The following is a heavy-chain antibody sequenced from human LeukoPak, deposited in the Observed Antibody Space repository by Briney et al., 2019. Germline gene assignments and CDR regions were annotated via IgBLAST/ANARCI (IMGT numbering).Heavy chain of an antibody. D-gene: IGHD1-1*01. CDR3: TTALSGWNDADY. J-gene: IGHJ4*02. CDR2: IKSKTDGGTT. V-gene: IGHV3-15*01. Sequence: GGSLRLSCAASGFTFSNAWMSWVRQAPGKGREWVGRIKSKTDGGTTDYAAPVKGRFTISRDDSKNTLYLQMNSLKTEDTAVYYCTTALSGWNDADYWGQGTLVTVSS. CDR1: GFTFSNAW.